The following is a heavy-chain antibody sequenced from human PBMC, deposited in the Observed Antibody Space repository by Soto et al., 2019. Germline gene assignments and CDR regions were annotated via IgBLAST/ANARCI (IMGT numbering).Heavy chain of an antibody. Sequence: GASVKVSCKASGYTLTSYYMHWVRQAPGQGLEWMGIINPSGGSTSYAQKFQGRVTMTRDTSTSTVYMELSSLRSEDTAVYYCAREGPPKYDSSGYYYPDYSSVMDVWGQGTTVTVSS. D-gene: IGHD3-22*01. CDR3: AREGPPKYDSSGYYYPDYSSVMDV. J-gene: IGHJ6*02. CDR2: INPSGGST. V-gene: IGHV1-46*03. CDR1: GYTLTSYY.